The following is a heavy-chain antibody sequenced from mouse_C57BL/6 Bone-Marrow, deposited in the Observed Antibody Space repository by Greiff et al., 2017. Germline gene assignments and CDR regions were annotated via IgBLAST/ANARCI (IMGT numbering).Heavy chain of an antibody. CDR1: GYTFTSYW. J-gene: IGHJ4*01. CDR2: IDPSDSYT. Sequence: QVQLQQPGAELVMPGASVKLSCKASGYTFTSYWMHWVKQRPGQGLEWIGEIDPSDSYTNYNQKFKGKSTLTVDKSSSTAYMQLSSLTSEDSAVYYCAREGFGITKRYYAMDYWGQGTSVTVSS. CDR3: AREGFGITKRYYAMDY. D-gene: IGHD1-1*01. V-gene: IGHV1-69*01.